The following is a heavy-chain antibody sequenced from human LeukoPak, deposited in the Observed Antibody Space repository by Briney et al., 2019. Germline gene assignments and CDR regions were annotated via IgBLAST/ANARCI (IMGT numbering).Heavy chain of an antibody. V-gene: IGHV3-48*02. CDR2: VSDSIDV. Sequence: GGSLRLSCAASGFTFSTYTMNWVRQAPGKGLEWVSAVSDSIDVHYSDSVKGRFTISRDNARNSLYLQMNSLRDEDTAVYYCARDGLHTAHFDYWGQGTLVTVPS. D-gene: IGHD2-21*01. CDR1: GFTFSTYT. CDR3: ARDGLHTAHFDY. J-gene: IGHJ4*02.